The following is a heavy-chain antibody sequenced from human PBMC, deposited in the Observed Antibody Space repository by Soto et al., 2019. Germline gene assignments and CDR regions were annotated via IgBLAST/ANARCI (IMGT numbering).Heavy chain of an antibody. J-gene: IGHJ6*02. CDR3: ARIYGSGSYYFPYYYGMDV. CDR1: GFTFSSYA. CDR2: ISYDGSNK. V-gene: IGHV3-30-3*01. Sequence: GGSMRLSCAASGFTFSSYARHWVRQAPGKGLEWVAVISYDGSNKYYADSVKGRFTISRDNSKNTLYLQMNSLRAEDTAVYYCARIYGSGSYYFPYYYGMDVWGQGTTVTVSS. D-gene: IGHD3-10*01.